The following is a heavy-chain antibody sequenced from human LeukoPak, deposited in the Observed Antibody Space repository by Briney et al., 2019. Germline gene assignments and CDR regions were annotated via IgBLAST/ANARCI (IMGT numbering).Heavy chain of an antibody. D-gene: IGHD6-13*01. CDR2: ISGSGIST. CDR1: GFSFSTYA. J-gene: IGHJ4*02. V-gene: IGHV3-23*01. CDR3: AKTAGYSSSWYDY. Sequence: PGGSLRLSCAASGFSFSTYAMSWVRQAPGKGLEWVSAISGSGISTYYADSVKGRFTISRDNSKNTLYLQMDSLRAEDTAIYYCAKTAGYSSSWYDYWGQGTLVTVSS.